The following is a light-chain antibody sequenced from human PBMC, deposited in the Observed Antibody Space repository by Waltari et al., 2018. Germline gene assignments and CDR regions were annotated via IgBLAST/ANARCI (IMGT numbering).Light chain of an antibody. CDR2: EVS. Sequence: QSALTQPPSASGSPGQSVTISCTGTSSDVGLYNYVAWYQQHPGKAPKPMTYEVSKPPSGVPDRFSGSKSGNPASLTVSGLQAEDEADYYCSSYAGSKNVVFGGGTKLTVL. J-gene: IGLJ2*01. CDR1: SSDVGLYNY. CDR3: SSYAGSKNVV. V-gene: IGLV2-8*01.